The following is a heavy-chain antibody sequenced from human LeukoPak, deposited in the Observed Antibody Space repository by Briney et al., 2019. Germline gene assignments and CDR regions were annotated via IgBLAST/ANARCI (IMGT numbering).Heavy chain of an antibody. J-gene: IGHJ4*02. CDR1: GFTFNNYG. Sequence: PGGSLRLSCAASGFTFNNYGVHWVRQAPGKGLEWVAFVYYHGNTKFYADSVKGRFTISRDNSKNTLSLQMNSLRAEDTAVYYCAKAIWVAATASWFCFDYWGQGTLVTVSS. CDR2: VYYHGNTK. D-gene: IGHD6-13*01. V-gene: IGHV3-30*02. CDR3: AKAIWVAATASWFCFDY.